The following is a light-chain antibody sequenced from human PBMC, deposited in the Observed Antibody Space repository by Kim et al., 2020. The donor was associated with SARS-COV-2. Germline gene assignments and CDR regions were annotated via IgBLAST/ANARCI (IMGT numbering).Light chain of an antibody. J-gene: IGKJ1*01. CDR2: TAS. V-gene: IGKV1-39*01. Sequence: SVGNRVIISCRASESISKDLNWYQQKPGRAPNLLIYTASSLQIGVPSRFSGSGYGTDFTLTISSLQPEDFATYFCQQSYKTPRTFGQGTKVDIK. CDR1: ESISKD. CDR3: QQSYKTPRT.